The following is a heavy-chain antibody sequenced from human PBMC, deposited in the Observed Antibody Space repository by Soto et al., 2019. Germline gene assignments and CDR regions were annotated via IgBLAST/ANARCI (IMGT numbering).Heavy chain of an antibody. D-gene: IGHD2-2*01. Sequence: ASVKVSCKASGYTFTSYYMHWVRQAPGQGLEWMGIINPSGGSTSYAQKFQGRVTMTRDTSTSTVYMELSSLRSEDTAVYYCARDVEYQLLIGYYYYYGMDAWGQGTTVTVSS. V-gene: IGHV1-46*01. CDR1: GYTFTSYY. CDR2: INPSGGST. J-gene: IGHJ6*02. CDR3: ARDVEYQLLIGYYYYYGMDA.